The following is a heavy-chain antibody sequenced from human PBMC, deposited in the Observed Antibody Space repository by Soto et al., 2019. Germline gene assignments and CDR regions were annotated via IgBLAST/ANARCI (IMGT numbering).Heavy chain of an antibody. J-gene: IGHJ6*02. CDR1: GFTFSSYG. D-gene: IGHD2-15*01. Sequence: QVQLVESGGGVVQPGGSLRLSCAASGFTFSSYGMHWVRQAPGKGLEWVAVIWYDGSNKYYADSVKGRFTISRDNSKNTLCLQMNTLRAEDTAVYYCARDRRGCSGGSCYLAYYGMDVWGQGTTVTVSS. V-gene: IGHV3-33*01. CDR2: IWYDGSNK. CDR3: ARDRRGCSGGSCYLAYYGMDV.